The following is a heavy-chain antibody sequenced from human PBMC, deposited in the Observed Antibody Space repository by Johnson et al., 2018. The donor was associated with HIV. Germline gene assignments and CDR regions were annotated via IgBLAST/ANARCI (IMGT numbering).Heavy chain of an antibody. CDR2: IKSKTDGGTT. J-gene: IGHJ3*02. Sequence: VQLVESGGGLVKPGGSLRLSCAGSGFSFSNAWMTWVRQAPGKGLEWVGRIKSKTDGGTTDYAATVKGRFTLSRDDSKSMVYLQMNSLRAEDTAVYYCAHSSSWSYDAFDIWGQGTMVTVSS. D-gene: IGHD6-13*01. CDR1: GFSFSNAW. V-gene: IGHV3-15*01. CDR3: AHSSSWSYDAFDI.